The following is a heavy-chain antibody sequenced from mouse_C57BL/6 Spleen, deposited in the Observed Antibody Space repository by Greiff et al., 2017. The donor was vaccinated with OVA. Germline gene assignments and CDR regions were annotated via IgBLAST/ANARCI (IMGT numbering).Heavy chain of an antibody. CDR1: GYTFTEYT. Sequence: LVESGAELVKPGASVKLSCKASGYTFTEYTIHWVKQRSGQGLEWIGWFYPGSGSIKYNEKFKDKATLTADKSSSTVYMELSRLTSEDSAVYFCARHEEEGITRGYFDVWGTGTTVTVSS. CDR2: FYPGSGSI. J-gene: IGHJ1*03. CDR3: ARHEEEGITRGYFDV. D-gene: IGHD1-1*01. V-gene: IGHV1-62-2*01.